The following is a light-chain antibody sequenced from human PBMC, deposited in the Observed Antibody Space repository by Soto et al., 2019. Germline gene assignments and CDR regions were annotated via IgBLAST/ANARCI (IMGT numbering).Light chain of an antibody. J-gene: IGKJ1*01. V-gene: IGKV2-28*01. CDR2: LGS. CDR1: ESLLFSNGYNY. CDR3: MQSLQTPWT. Sequence: EIVMTQSPLSLPVTPGEPASISFSSSESLLFSNGYNYLDWYLQKPGQSPQLLIYLGSDRASGVPDRFSGSGSGTDFTLKISRVEAEDVGVYYCMQSLQTPWTFGQGTKVDI.